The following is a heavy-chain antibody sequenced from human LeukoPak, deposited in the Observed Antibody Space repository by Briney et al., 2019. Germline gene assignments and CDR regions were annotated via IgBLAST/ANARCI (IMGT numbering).Heavy chain of an antibody. CDR3: ASLSHDYGDYADY. CDR1: GYTFTSYA. V-gene: IGHV1-3*01. Sequence: ASVKVSCMASGYTFTSYAMHWVRQAPGQRLEWMGWINAGNGNTKYSQKFQGRVTITRDTSASTAYMELSSLRSEDTAVYYCASLSHDYGDYADYWGQGTLVTVSS. J-gene: IGHJ4*02. CDR2: INAGNGNT. D-gene: IGHD4-17*01.